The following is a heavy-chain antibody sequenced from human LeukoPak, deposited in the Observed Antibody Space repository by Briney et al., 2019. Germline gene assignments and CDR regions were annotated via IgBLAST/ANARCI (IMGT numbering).Heavy chain of an antibody. CDR3: ARGRHDITMIVVVMTSVSYYLDV. CDR2: INPSGST. Sequence: SETLSPTCAVYGGSFSGYHWTWIRQSPGKGLEWIGDINPSGSTYYNPSLKSRLTISVDTSKNQFSLKLRSVTAADTAVYYCARGRHDITMIVVVMTSVSYYLDVWGKGTTVTV. CDR1: GGSFSGYH. V-gene: IGHV4-34*01. J-gene: IGHJ6*03. D-gene: IGHD3-22*01.